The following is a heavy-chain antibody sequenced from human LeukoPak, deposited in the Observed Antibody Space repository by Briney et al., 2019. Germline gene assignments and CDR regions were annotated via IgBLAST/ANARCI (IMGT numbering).Heavy chain of an antibody. D-gene: IGHD1-26*01. V-gene: IGHV3-23*01. J-gene: IGHJ4*02. CDR2: ISGGGNT. CDR1: GFTFSSYA. Sequence: GGSLRLSCAASGFTFSSYAMSWVRQAPGKGLEWVAGISGGGNTHYADSVKGRLTISRDNSENMVYLQMNSLRAEDTAVYYCARVSGSYRGGFDYWGQGTLVTVSS. CDR3: ARVSGSYRGGFDY.